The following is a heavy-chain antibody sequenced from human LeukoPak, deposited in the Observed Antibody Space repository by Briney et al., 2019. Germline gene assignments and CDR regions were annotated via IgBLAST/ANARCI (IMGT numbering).Heavy chain of an antibody. D-gene: IGHD1-26*01. Sequence: PGGSLRLSCAASGFTFSSYSMNWVRQAPGKGLEWVSSISSSSSYIYYADSVKGRFTISRDNAKNSLYLQMNSLRAEDTAVYYWARDPARVGATDFDYWGQGTLVTVSS. CDR3: ARDPARVGATDFDY. V-gene: IGHV3-21*01. CDR1: GFTFSSYS. CDR2: ISSSSSYI. J-gene: IGHJ4*02.